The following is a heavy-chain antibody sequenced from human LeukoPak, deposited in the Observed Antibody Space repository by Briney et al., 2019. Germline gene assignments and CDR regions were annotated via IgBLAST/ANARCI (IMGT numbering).Heavy chain of an antibody. CDR1: GFTFSSYW. Sequence: GGSLRLSCAASGFTFSSYWMHWVRQAPGKGLVWVSRINSDGSSTSYADSVKGRFTISRDNAKKTLYLQMNSLRAEDTAVYYCARVWTICPSCYTREDYWGQGTLVTVSS. J-gene: IGHJ4*02. CDR3: ARVWTICPSCYTREDY. V-gene: IGHV3-74*01. D-gene: IGHD2-2*02. CDR2: INSDGSST.